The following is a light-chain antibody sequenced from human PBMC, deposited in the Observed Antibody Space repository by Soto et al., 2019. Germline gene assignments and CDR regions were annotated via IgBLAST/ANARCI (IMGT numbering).Light chain of an antibody. CDR3: CSHAGGSTYV. V-gene: IGLV2-23*01. J-gene: IGLJ1*01. CDR2: EDS. Sequence: QSALTQPASVSGSPGQSITISCTGTSSDVGTYKRVSWYQQHPGKAPKLIIFEDSRRPSGVSHHFSGSKSGNTASLTISGLPAEDEAEYCCCSHAGGSTYVFGTGTKLTVL. CDR1: SSDVGTYKR.